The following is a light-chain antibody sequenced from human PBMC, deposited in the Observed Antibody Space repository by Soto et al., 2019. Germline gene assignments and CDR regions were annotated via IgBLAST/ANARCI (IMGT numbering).Light chain of an antibody. CDR1: QSISSW. CDR2: KAS. Sequence: DIQMTQSPSTLYASVGDRVTITCRASQSISSWLAWYQQKPGKAPKLLIYKASSLESGVPSRFSGSGSGTEFTLTISSPQPDDFATYYCQQYNSYRRTFGQGTKVEIK. J-gene: IGKJ1*01. CDR3: QQYNSYRRT. V-gene: IGKV1-5*03.